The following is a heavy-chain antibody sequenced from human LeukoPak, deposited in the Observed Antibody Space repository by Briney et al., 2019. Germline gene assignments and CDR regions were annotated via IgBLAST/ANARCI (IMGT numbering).Heavy chain of an antibody. CDR3: ARDCSGDSCADYYGMDV. CDR2: IIPIFGTA. D-gene: IGHD2-15*01. Sequence: SVKVSCKASGGTFGSYAISWVRQAPGQGLEWMGGIIPIFGTANYAQKFQGRVTITADKSTSTAHMELGSLRSEDTAVYYCARDCSGDSCADYYGMDVWGKGTTVTVSS. CDR1: GGTFGSYA. V-gene: IGHV1-69*06. J-gene: IGHJ6*04.